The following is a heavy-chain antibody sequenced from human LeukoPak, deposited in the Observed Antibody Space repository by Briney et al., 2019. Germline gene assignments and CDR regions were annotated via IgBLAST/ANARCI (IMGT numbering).Heavy chain of an antibody. CDR1: GFTFSGYA. CDR2: ISGSGGSA. V-gene: IGHV3-23*01. CDR3: AKVGNNGYFDF. D-gene: IGHD1-26*01. J-gene: IGHJ4*02. Sequence: QPGGSLRLSCAASGFTFSGYAMSWVRQAPGKGLEWVSAISGSGGSAYYADSVKGRFTLSRDNSKNTLYLQMDSLRVEDTAVYYCAKVGNNGYFDFWGQGTLVTVSS.